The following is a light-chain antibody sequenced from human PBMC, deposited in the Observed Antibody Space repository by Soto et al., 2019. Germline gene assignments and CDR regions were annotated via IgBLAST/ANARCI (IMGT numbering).Light chain of an antibody. CDR3: SSYTSSSTYV. J-gene: IGLJ1*01. CDR1: SSDVGGYNY. CDR2: DVS. Sequence: QSVLTQPASVSGSPGQSITISCTGTSSDVGGYNYVSWYQQHPGKAPKLMIYDVSDRPSGVSNRFSGSKSGNTASLTFSGLHAEDEADYYCSSYTSSSTYVFGTGTKVTVL. V-gene: IGLV2-14*01.